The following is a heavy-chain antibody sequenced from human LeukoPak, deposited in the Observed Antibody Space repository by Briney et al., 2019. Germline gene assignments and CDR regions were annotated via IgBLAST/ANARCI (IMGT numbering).Heavy chain of an antibody. J-gene: IGHJ4*02. CDR3: ARRKFGSSWRDY. Sequence: SPTLSLTCTVSGGSISSSSYYWGWIRQPPRKGLEWIGSIYYSGSTYYNPSLKSRVTISVDTSKNHFSLKLTSVTAADTAVYYCARRKFGSSWRDYWGQGTLVTVSP. V-gene: IGHV4-39*02. CDR2: IYYSGST. D-gene: IGHD6-13*01. CDR1: GGSISSSSYY.